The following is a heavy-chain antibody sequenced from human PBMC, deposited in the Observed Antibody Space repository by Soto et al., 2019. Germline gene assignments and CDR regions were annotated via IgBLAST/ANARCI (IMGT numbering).Heavy chain of an antibody. J-gene: IGHJ4*02. Sequence: QVQLQQWGAGLLKPSETLSLTCAVYGGSFSGYYWSWIRQPPGKGLEWIGEINHSGSTNYNPSLMSRVTRSVDTSKNQFSLKLSSVTAADTAVYYCASRRCSTSCPVGYWGQGTLVTVSS. CDR1: GGSFSGYY. V-gene: IGHV4-34*01. CDR3: ASRRCSTSCPVGY. D-gene: IGHD2-2*01. CDR2: INHSGST.